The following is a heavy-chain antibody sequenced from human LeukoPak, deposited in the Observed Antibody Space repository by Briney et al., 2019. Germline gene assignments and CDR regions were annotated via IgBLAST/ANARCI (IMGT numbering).Heavy chain of an antibody. Sequence: ASVKVSCKASGYTFINFAINWGRQAPGQRPEWMGWINAGNGNTKYSQKFQGRITITRDTSASTAYMELSSLTSEDTAVYYCARGPRAAADDYWGQGTLVTVSS. CDR1: GYTFINFA. CDR2: INAGNGNT. D-gene: IGHD6-13*01. J-gene: IGHJ4*02. CDR3: ARGPRAAADDY. V-gene: IGHV1-3*01.